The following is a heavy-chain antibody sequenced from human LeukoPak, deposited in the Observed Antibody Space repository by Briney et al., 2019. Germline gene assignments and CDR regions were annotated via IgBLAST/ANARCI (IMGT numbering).Heavy chain of an antibody. J-gene: IGHJ4*02. Sequence: GGSLRLSCAASGFTVSTTYMSWIRQAPGKGLEWVSYISSSGNTIYYADSVKGRFTISRDNAKNSLYLQMNSLGAEDTAVYYCARDSGFGLFDYWGQGTLVTVSS. D-gene: IGHD5-12*01. CDR2: ISSSGNTI. CDR1: GFTVSTTY. CDR3: ARDSGFGLFDY. V-gene: IGHV3-11*04.